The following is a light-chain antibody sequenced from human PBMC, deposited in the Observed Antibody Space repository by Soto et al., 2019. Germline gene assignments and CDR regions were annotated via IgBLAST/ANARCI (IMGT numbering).Light chain of an antibody. CDR2: DVS. V-gene: IGLV2-14*01. J-gene: IGLJ2*01. CDR3: SSYTSSSTLYVV. CDR1: SSDVGGYNY. Sequence: QSALTQPASLSGSPGQSITISCTGTSSDVGGYNYVSWYQQHPGKAPKLMIYDVSNRPSGVSNRFSGSKSGNTASLTISGLQAEDEADYYCSSYTSSSTLYVVFGGGTQLTVL.